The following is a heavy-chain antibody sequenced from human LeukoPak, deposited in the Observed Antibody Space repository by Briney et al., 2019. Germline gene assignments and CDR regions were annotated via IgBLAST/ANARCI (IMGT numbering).Heavy chain of an antibody. V-gene: IGHV1-8*01. D-gene: IGHD1-26*01. CDR1: GHTFTSYD. CDR3: ARFSEEGNFDY. J-gene: IGHJ4*02. Sequence: ASVKVSCKASGHTFTSYDINWVRQATGQGLGWMGWMNPNSGNTGYAQKFQGRVTMTRNTSISTAYMELSSLRSEDTAVYYCARFSEEGNFDYWGQGTLVTVSS. CDR2: MNPNSGNT.